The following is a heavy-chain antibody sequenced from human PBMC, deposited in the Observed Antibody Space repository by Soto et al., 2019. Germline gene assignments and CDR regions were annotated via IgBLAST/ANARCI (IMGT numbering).Heavy chain of an antibody. J-gene: IGHJ3*02. CDR1: GGSISSYY. V-gene: IGHV4-59*01. D-gene: IGHD3-16*01. CDR2: IYYSGST. CDR3: ATGARRSPSDASAI. Sequence: SETLSLTCTVSGGSISSYYWSWIRQPPGKGLEWIGYIYYSGSTNYNPSLKSRVTISVDTFKNQFSLTLSSVNAADTAIYYCATGARRSPSDASAIWGQGTMVTGS.